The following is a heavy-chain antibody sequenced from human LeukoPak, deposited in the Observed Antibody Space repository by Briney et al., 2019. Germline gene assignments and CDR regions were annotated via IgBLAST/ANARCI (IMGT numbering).Heavy chain of an antibody. D-gene: IGHD6-13*01. CDR1: GFTVSSNY. CDR2: IYSGGST. Sequence: GGSLRLSCAASGFTVSSNYMSWVRQAPGKGLEWVSVIYSGGSTYYADSVKGRFTISRDNSKNTLYLQMNSLRAEDTAVYYCARDRGAAAGGSNWFDPWGQGTLVTVSS. V-gene: IGHV3-66*01. CDR3: ARDRGAAAGGSNWFDP. J-gene: IGHJ5*02.